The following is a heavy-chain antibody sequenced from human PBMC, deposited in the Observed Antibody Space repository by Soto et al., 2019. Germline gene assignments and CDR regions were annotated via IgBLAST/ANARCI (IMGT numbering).Heavy chain of an antibody. J-gene: IGHJ3*02. V-gene: IGHV4-4*02. D-gene: IGHD3-16*02. CDR3: ARVGRRITFGGVIVGEDAFDI. CDR2: IYHSGST. CDR1: GGSISSSNW. Sequence: SETLSLTCAVSGGSISSSNWWSWVRQPPGKGLEWIGEIYHSGSTNYNPSLKSRVTISVDKSKNQFSLKLSSVTAADTAVYYCARVGRRITFGGVIVGEDAFDIWGQGTMVTVSS.